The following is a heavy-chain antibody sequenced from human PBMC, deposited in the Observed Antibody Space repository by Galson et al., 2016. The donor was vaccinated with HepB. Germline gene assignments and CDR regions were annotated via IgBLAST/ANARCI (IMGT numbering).Heavy chain of an antibody. D-gene: IGHD3-10*01. CDR2: MNPNSGDT. V-gene: IGHV1-8*01. Sequence: SVKVSCKASGYTFTSYDINWVRQAPGQGLEWMGRMNPNSGDTDSARRLQGRVTMTRNTSINTAYMELSSLKSEDTAIYYCARGWFLDCWGQGTLVTVSS. CDR3: ARGWFLDC. J-gene: IGHJ4*02. CDR1: GYTFTSYD.